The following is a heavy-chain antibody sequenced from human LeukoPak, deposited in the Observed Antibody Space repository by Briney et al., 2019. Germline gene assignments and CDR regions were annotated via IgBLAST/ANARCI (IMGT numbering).Heavy chain of an antibody. D-gene: IGHD3-22*01. Sequence: NPSETLSLTCTVSGGSISSSSYYWGWIRQPPGKGLEWIGSIYYSGSTYYNPSLKSRVTISVDTSKNQFSLKLSSVTAADTAVYYCARADDYYDSSGYYDYWGQGTLVTVSS. CDR3: ARADDYYDSSGYYDY. J-gene: IGHJ4*02. CDR1: GGSISSSSYY. CDR2: IYYSGST. V-gene: IGHV4-39*01.